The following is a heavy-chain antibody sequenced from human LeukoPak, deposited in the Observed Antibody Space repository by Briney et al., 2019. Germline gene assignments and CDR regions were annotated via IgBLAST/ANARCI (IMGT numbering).Heavy chain of an antibody. CDR1: GYTFTNYG. CDR2: INTYNGNT. J-gene: IGHJ2*01. Sequence: ASVKVSCKASGYTFTNYGITWVRQAPGQGLEWMGWINTYNGNTNYAQRLQGRVTMTTDTSTSTAYMELRGLRSDDTAIYYCARDSRHSWGGYFDLWGRGTLVTVSS. CDR3: ARDSRHSWGGYFDL. D-gene: IGHD6-13*01. V-gene: IGHV1-18*01.